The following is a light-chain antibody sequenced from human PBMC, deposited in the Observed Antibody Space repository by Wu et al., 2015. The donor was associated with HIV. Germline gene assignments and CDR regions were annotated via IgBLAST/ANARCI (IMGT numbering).Light chain of an antibody. J-gene: IGKJ5*01. CDR1: QSISSY. CDR2: AAS. Sequence: DIQMTQSPSSLSASVGDRVTITCRASQSISSYLNWYQQKPGKAPKLLIYAASSLQSGVPSRFSGSGSGTDFTLTISSLQPEDFATYYCQQSYSTLNTFGQGTRL. V-gene: IGKV1-39*01. CDR3: QQSYSTLNT.